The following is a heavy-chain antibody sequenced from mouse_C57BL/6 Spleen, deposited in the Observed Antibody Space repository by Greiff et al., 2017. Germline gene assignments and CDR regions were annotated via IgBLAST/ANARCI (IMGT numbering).Heavy chain of an antibody. CDR3: AREPTTVVAGGDYAMDY. CDR1: GFSLTSYG. J-gene: IGHJ4*01. V-gene: IGHV2-5*01. CDR2: IWRGGST. Sequence: QVQLQQSGPGLVQPSQSLSITCTVSGFSLTSYGVHWVRQSPGKGLEWLGVIWRGGSTDYNAAFMSRLSITKDNSKSQVFFKMNSLQADDTAIYYCAREPTTVVAGGDYAMDYRGQGTSVTVSS. D-gene: IGHD1-1*01.